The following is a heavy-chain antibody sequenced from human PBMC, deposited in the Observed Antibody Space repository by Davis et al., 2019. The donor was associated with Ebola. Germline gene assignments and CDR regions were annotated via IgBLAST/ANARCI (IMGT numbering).Heavy chain of an antibody. CDR1: GFRFSSYG. V-gene: IGHV3-30*02. Sequence: GGSLRLSCAASGFRFSSYGMHWVRQAPGKGLEWVAFITIDGGSDSYAASVKGRLTISRDNSRNMVFLQMSALRVEDTAVYFCARDGPNFDIDFRGQGTLVTVFS. J-gene: IGHJ4*02. D-gene: IGHD3-22*01. CDR2: ITIDGGSD. CDR3: ARDGPNFDIDF.